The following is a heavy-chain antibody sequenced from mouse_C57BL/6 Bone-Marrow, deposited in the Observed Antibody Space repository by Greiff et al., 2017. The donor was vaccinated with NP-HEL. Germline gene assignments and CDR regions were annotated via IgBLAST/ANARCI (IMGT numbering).Heavy chain of an antibody. CDR3: ARATPVGFDY. Sequence: LVESGPELVKPGASVKISCKASGYAFSSSWMNWVKQRPGKGLEWIGRIYPGDGDTNYNGKFKGKATLTADKSSSTAYMQLSSLTSEDSAVYFCARATPVGFDYWGQGTTLTVSS. CDR2: IYPGDGDT. CDR1: GYAFSSSW. D-gene: IGHD1-1*01. V-gene: IGHV1-82*01. J-gene: IGHJ2*01.